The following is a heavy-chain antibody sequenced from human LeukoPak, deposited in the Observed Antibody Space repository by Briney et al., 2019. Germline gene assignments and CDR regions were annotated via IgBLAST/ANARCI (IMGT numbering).Heavy chain of an antibody. CDR3: ARDAARGTTGTTSSDY. CDR1: GYTFTSYG. J-gene: IGHJ4*02. Sequence: ASVKVSCKASGYTFTSYGISWVRQAPGQGLEWMGWISAYNGNTNYAQKLQGRVTMTPDTSTSTAYMELRSLRSDDTAVYYCARDAARGTTGTTSSDYWGQGTLVTVSS. V-gene: IGHV1-18*01. CDR2: ISAYNGNT. D-gene: IGHD1-1*01.